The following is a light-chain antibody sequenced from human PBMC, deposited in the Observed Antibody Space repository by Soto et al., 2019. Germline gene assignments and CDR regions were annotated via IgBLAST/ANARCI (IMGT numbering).Light chain of an antibody. CDR2: DNN. J-gene: IGLJ1*01. Sequence: QSVLTQPPSVSAAPGQKVTISCSGSSSNIGYNYVSWYQQLPGTAPKLFIYDNNKRPSGIPDRFSGSKSGTSATLGITGLQTGDEADYYCGTWDSSLSAYVFGTGTKLTVL. CDR3: GTWDSSLSAYV. V-gene: IGLV1-51*01. CDR1: SSNIGYNY.